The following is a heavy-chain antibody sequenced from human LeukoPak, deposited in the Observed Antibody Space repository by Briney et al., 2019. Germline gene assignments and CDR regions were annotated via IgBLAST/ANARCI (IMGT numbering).Heavy chain of an antibody. D-gene: IGHD5-18*01. CDR2: ISSSSSYI. Sequence: PGGSLRLSCAASGFTFSSYSMNWVRQAPGKGLEWVSSISSSSSYIYYADSVKGRFTISRDNAKNSLYLQMNSLKTEDTAMYYCVRGMGYTSGIEFDDWGQGTLVTVSS. CDR1: GFTFSSYS. V-gene: IGHV3-21*04. J-gene: IGHJ4*02. CDR3: VRGMGYTSGIEFDD.